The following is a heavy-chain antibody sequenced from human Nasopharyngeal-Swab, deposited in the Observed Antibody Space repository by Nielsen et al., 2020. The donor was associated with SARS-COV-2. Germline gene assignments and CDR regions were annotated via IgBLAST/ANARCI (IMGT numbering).Heavy chain of an antibody. Sequence: LKISCAASGFTFSSYAMSWVRQAPGKGLEWVSAISGSGGSTYYADSVKGRFTISRDNSKNTLYLQMNSLRAEDTAVYYCAKGISSGWSFFDYWGQGTLVTVSS. D-gene: IGHD6-19*01. CDR3: AKGISSGWSFFDY. J-gene: IGHJ4*02. CDR1: GFTFSSYA. CDR2: ISGSGGST. V-gene: IGHV3-23*01.